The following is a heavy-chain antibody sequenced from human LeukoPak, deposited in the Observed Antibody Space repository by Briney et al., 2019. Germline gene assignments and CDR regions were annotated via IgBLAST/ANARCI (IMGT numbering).Heavy chain of an antibody. J-gene: IGHJ4*02. CDR2: IYHSGST. Sequence: SETLSLTCTVSGGSISSGGYYWSWIRQPPGKGLEWIGYIYHSGSTYYNPSLKSRVTISVDRSKNQFSLKLSSVTAADTAVYYCARGALSDYGDGAFDYWGQGTLVTVSS. CDR1: GGSISSGGYY. CDR3: ARGALSDYGDGAFDY. D-gene: IGHD4-17*01. V-gene: IGHV4-30-2*01.